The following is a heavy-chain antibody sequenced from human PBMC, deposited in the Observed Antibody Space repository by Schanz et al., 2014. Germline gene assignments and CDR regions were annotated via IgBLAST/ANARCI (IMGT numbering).Heavy chain of an antibody. D-gene: IGHD3-10*01. CDR3: ARGHYGLDV. V-gene: IGHV3-30*02. CDR1: GFTFSFSG. J-gene: IGHJ6*02. Sequence: QVQLVESGGGVVQPGGSLRLSCAASGFTFSFSGMQWVRQAPGKGLEWVAFIRSDGSNENYADSVRGRFTISRDNAKGSVYLQMNSLRAEDTAVYYCARGHYGLDVWGPGTSVTVSS. CDR2: IRSDGSNE.